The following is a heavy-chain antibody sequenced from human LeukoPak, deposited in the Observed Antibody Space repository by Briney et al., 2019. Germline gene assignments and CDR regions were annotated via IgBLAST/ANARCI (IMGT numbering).Heavy chain of an antibody. D-gene: IGHD2-2*01. CDR2: ISGSGGST. Sequence: PGGSLRLSCAASGLTFSSYAMSWVRQAAGKGLEWVSAISGSGGSTYYADSVKGRFSISGDKSQNTLHQRMKSLRADETAAYYYARGDAAARLAGSEEGPLVPVYSGSASAPTRY. CDR1: GLTFSSYA. CDR3: ARGDAAARLAGSEEGPLVPVYSGSASAPTRY. J-gene: IGHJ4*03. V-gene: IGHV3-23*01.